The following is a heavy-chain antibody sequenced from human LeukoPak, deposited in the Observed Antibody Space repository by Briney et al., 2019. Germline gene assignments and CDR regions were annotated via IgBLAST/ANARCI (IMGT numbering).Heavy chain of an antibody. Sequence: PGGSLRLSCAASGFTFSSYGMSWVRQAPGKGLEWVSAISGSGDTTYYADSVKGRFTISRDNSKNTLYVQMNSLRAEDTAVYYCAELGITMIGGVWGKGTTVTISS. CDR3: AELGITMIGGV. J-gene: IGHJ6*04. CDR1: GFTFSSYG. CDR2: ISGSGDTT. V-gene: IGHV3-23*01. D-gene: IGHD3-10*02.